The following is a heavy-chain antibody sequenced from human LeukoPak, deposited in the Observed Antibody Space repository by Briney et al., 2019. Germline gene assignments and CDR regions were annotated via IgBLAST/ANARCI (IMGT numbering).Heavy chain of an antibody. CDR1: GFTFSNYW. CDR3: ARGLHFRLYDSSAYYPY. V-gene: IGHV3-74*01. J-gene: IGHJ4*02. CDR2: INSDGINT. Sequence: PGGSLRLSCAASGFTFSNYWMHWVRQAPGKGLVWVSRINSDGINTSYADSVKGRFTISRDNAKNTLNLQMNSLRAEDTAVYYCARGLHFRLYDSSAYYPYWGQGTLVTVSS. D-gene: IGHD3-22*01.